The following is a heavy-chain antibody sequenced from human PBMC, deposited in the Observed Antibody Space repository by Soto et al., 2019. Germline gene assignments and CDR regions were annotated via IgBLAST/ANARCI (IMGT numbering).Heavy chain of an antibody. Sequence: EVQLLESGGGLVQPGGSLRLSCAASGFTFSSYAMSWVRQAPGKGLEWVSAISGSGGSTYYADSVKGRFTISRDNSKNTLYLQMNSLRAEDTAVYYCAKSSVGQLLWVVYNWFDPWGQGTLVTVSS. V-gene: IGHV3-23*01. CDR1: GFTFSSYA. D-gene: IGHD2-2*01. J-gene: IGHJ5*02. CDR3: AKSSVGQLLWVVYNWFDP. CDR2: ISGSGGST.